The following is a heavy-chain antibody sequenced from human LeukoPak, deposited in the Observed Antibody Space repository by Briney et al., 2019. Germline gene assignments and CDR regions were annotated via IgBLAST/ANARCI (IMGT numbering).Heavy chain of an antibody. CDR1: GFTFSSYA. CDR3: AKVPNWNYLWFDP. CDR2: ISYDGSNK. V-gene: IGHV3-30*04. Sequence: GGSLRLSCAASGFTFSSYAMHWVRQAPGKGLEWVAVISYDGSNKYYADFVKGRFTISRDNSKNTLYLQMNSLRAEDTAVYYCAKVPNWNYLWFDPWGQGTLVTVSS. J-gene: IGHJ5*02. D-gene: IGHD1-7*01.